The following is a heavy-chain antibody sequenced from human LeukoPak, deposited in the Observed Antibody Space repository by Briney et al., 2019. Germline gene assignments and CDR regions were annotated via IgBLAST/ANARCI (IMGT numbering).Heavy chain of an antibody. J-gene: IGHJ5*02. D-gene: IGHD2-2*01. Sequence: SETLSLTCTVSGGSISSSSYYWGWIRQPPGKGLEWLGSIYYSGSTYYNPSLKSRVTISVDTSKNQFSLKLSSVTAADTAVYYCARQRPSDDCSSTSCLRRGGWFDPWGQGTLVTVSS. V-gene: IGHV4-39*01. CDR1: GGSISSSSYY. CDR2: IYYSGST. CDR3: ARQRPSDDCSSTSCLRRGGWFDP.